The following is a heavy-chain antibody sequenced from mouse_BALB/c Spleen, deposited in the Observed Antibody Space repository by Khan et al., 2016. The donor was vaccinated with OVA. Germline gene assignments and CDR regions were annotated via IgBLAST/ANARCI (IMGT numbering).Heavy chain of an antibody. CDR3: TRGFYGSPFTY. Sequence: EVELVESGGGLVKPGGSLKLSCAASGFTFSDYYMYWVRQTPEKRLEWVATISDGGSYTYYPDSVKGRFTLSRDDAKNNLYLQMSSLKSEDTAMYYCTRGFYGSPFTYWGQGTLVTVSA. D-gene: IGHD2-1*01. CDR1: GFTFSDYY. V-gene: IGHV5-4*02. J-gene: IGHJ3*01. CDR2: ISDGGSYT.